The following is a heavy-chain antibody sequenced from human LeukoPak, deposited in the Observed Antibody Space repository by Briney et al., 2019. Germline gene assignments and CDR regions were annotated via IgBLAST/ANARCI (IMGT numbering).Heavy chain of an antibody. CDR3: ARGRLYGSWFDP. CDR1: GFTFSSYE. D-gene: IGHD4-17*01. CDR2: ISSSGSTI. Sequence: PGGSLRLSCAASGFTFSSYEMNRVRQAPGKGLEWVSYISSSGSTIYYADSVKGRFTISRDNAKNSLYLQMNSLRAEDTAVYYCARGRLYGSWFDPWGQGTLVTVSS. V-gene: IGHV3-48*03. J-gene: IGHJ5*02.